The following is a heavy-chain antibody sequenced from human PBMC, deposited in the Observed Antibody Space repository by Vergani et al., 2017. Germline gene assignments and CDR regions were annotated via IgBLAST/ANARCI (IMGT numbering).Heavy chain of an antibody. V-gene: IGHV3-48*01. CDR3: ARDSGRGYDFWSGYYRGYYYGMDV. CDR2: ISSSSSTI. J-gene: IGHJ6*02. CDR1: GFSFSSYS. D-gene: IGHD3-3*01. Sequence: EVQLVESGGGLVQPGGSLRLSCAASGFSFSSYSMNWVRQAPGKGLEWVSYISSSSSTIYYADSVKGRFTLSRDNAKNSLYLQMNSLRAEDTAVYYCARDSGRGYDFWSGYYRGYYYGMDVGGQGTTVTVSS.